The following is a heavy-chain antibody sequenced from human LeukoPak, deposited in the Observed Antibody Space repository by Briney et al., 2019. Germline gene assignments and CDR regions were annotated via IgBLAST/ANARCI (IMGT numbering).Heavy chain of an antibody. D-gene: IGHD6-13*01. J-gene: IGHJ6*02. Sequence: GGSLRLSCAASGFTFDDYAMHWVRQAPGKGLEWVSGISWNSGSIGYADSVKGRFTISRDNAKNSLYLQMNSLRAEDTALYYCAKDLTGYSSSWGQGTTVTVYS. CDR1: GFTFDDYA. V-gene: IGHV3-9*01. CDR2: ISWNSGSI. CDR3: AKDLTGYSSS.